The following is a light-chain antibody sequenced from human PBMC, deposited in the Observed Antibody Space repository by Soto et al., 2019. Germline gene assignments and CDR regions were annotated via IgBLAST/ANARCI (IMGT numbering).Light chain of an antibody. CDR3: QQSYSTPYT. Sequence: DIQMTQSPSSLSASVGDRVTITCRASQSISSYLNWYQQKPGKAPKLLIYAASSLQSGVPSRFSGSGSETDFTLTISRLQPEDVATYYYQQSYSTPYTFGQGTKLEIK. CDR1: QSISSY. J-gene: IGKJ2*01. CDR2: AAS. V-gene: IGKV1-39*01.